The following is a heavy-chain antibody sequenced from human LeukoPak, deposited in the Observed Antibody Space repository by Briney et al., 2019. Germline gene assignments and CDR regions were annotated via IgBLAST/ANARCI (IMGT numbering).Heavy chain of an antibody. V-gene: IGHV1-2*06. CDR3: ARIYDSSVY. CDR2: INPNSGGT. CDR1: GGTFSSYT. J-gene: IGHJ4*02. Sequence: ASVKVSCKASGGTFSSYTISWVRQAPGQGLEWMGRINPNSGGTNYAQKFQGRVTMTRDTSISTAYMELSRLRSDDTAVYYCARIYDSSVYWGQGTLVTVSS. D-gene: IGHD3-22*01.